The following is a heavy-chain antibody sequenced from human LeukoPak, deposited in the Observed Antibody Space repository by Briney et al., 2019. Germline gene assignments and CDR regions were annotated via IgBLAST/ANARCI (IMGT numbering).Heavy chain of an antibody. V-gene: IGHV4-34*01. J-gene: IGHJ6*02. CDR1: GGSFSGYY. D-gene: IGHD3-10*01. Sequence: SETLSLTCAVYGGSFSGYYWSWLRQPPGKGLEWIGEINHSGSTNYNPSLKSRVTISVDTSKNQFSLKLSSVTAADTAVYYCARGPQVYGSGSYYNYYYYYYGMDVWGQGTTVTVSS. CDR3: ARGPQVYGSGSYYNYYYYYYGMDV. CDR2: INHSGST.